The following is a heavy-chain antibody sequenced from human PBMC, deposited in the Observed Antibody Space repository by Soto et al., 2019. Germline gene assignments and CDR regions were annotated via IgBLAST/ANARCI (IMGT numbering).Heavy chain of an antibody. CDR1: GFTFSSYW. CDR3: ARNGMDV. V-gene: IGHV3-74*01. CDR2: INNDGSRT. J-gene: IGHJ6*02. Sequence: GGSLRLSCAASGFTFSSYWMHWVRRAPGKGLVWVSHINNDGSRTTYADSVKGRFTISRDNAKNTLYLQMNSLRAEDTAVYFCARNGMDVWGQGTTVTVSS.